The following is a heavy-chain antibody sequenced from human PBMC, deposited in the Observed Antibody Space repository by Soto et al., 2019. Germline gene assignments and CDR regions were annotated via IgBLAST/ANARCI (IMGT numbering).Heavy chain of an antibody. CDR2: IKQEGSEK. CDR1: GLTFGSYW. J-gene: IGHJ5*01. D-gene: IGHD6-25*01. CDR3: AREAASGGWYDS. V-gene: IGHV3-7*01. Sequence: EVQLVQSGGGFVRSEGSLRLSCAASGLTFGSYWMSWVRQAPGKGLEWVANIKQEGSEKYYLDSVKGRFTISRDNAKKSLFLQMNSLRAEDTAIYYCAREAASGGWYDSWGQGSLVTVSS.